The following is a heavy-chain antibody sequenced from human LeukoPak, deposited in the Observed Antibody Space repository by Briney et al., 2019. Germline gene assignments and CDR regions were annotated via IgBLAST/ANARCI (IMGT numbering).Heavy chain of an antibody. Sequence: GGSLRLSCAASGFTFSNAWMNWVRQAPGKGLEWVGRIKRKLDGGPTDYAAPVKGRFTISRDDSKNTLYLQMNSLKAEDTAVYYCTTNDAFDIWGQGTMVIVSS. J-gene: IGHJ3*02. CDR3: TTNDAFDI. CDR2: IKRKLDGGPT. CDR1: GFTFSNAW. V-gene: IGHV3-15*01.